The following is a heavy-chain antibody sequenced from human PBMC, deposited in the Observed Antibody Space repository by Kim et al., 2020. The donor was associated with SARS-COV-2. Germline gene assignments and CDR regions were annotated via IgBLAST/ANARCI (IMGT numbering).Heavy chain of an antibody. CDR3: ARPGSDWFMDNWFDA. CDR1: GFNFNNYN. J-gene: IGHJ5*02. D-gene: IGHD6-19*01. Sequence: GGSLRLSCAASGFNFNNYNMNWVRQAPGKGLEWISYITSSSSTIFYAASVKGRFTVSRDNAENSLYLQMNSLRDEDTAVYYCARPGSDWFMDNWFDAWGQGTLVTVSS. V-gene: IGHV3-48*02. CDR2: ITSSSSTI.